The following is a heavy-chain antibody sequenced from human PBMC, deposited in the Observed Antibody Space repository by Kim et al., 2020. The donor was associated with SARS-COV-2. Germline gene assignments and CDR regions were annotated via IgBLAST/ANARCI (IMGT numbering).Heavy chain of an antibody. D-gene: IGHD4-17*01. V-gene: IGHV3-49*03. J-gene: IGHJ4*02. CDR1: GYTFGDYT. Sequence: GGSLRLSCRASGYTFGDYTLSWFRQAPGKGLEWVGYIRNKASGERTLYAASVEGRFTISRDDSKSIAYLQMNSLKSEDTGVYYCARVGVSTVTTRAFDYWGQGTLVTVSS. CDR2: IRNKASGERT. CDR3: ARVGVSTVTTRAFDY.